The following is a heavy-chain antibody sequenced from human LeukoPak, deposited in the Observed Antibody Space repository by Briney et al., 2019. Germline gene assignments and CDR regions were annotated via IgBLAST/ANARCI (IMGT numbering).Heavy chain of an antibody. CDR1: GFAFSSYA. J-gene: IGHJ4*02. D-gene: IGHD1-26*01. V-gene: IGHV3-74*01. CDR2: ISSDGSST. Sequence: GGSLRLSCAASGFAFSSYAMYWVRQAPGKGLVWVSRISSDGSSTIYADSVKGRFTISRDIAKNTLYLQMNSLRAEDTAVYYCARAQMGAPTDYWGQGTLVTVSS. CDR3: ARAQMGAPTDY.